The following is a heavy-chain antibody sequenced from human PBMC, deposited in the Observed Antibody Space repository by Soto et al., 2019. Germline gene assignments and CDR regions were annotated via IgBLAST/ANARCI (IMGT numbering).Heavy chain of an antibody. Sequence: HVTLKESGPVLVKPTETLTLTCTVSGFSLSNGKVGVSWIRQPPGKALEWLAHIFSNDEKSYRTSLKSRLTLSEDTSKSQVVLTMTNVDPVDTATYYCARILFGRSVAGGYFYMDVWGKGPRSPSP. CDR1: GFSLSNGKVG. CDR2: IFSNDEK. J-gene: IGHJ6*03. V-gene: IGHV2-26*01. D-gene: IGHD6-19*01. CDR3: ARILFGRSVAGGYFYMDV.